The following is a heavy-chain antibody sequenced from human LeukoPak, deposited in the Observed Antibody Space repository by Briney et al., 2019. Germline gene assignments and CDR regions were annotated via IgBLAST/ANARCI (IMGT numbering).Heavy chain of an antibody. CDR1: GGSFSGDY. D-gene: IGHD2-2*01. Sequence: SETQSLTCAVYGGSFSGDYWSWNRQPPGKGLEWIGEINHSGSTNYNPSLKSRVTISVDTSKNQFSLKLSSVTAADTAVYYCARASYDCSSTSCYVFDYWGQGTLVTVSS. V-gene: IGHV4-34*01. CDR2: INHSGST. J-gene: IGHJ4*02. CDR3: ARASYDCSSTSCYVFDY.